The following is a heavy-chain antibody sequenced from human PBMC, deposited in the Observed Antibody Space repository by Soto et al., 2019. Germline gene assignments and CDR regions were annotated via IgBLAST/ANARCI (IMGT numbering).Heavy chain of an antibody. CDR2: ISWNSAII. CDR1: GFTFDDYA. CDR3: VMRSFDGSGYYAY. Sequence: PGGSLRLSCASSGFTFDDYAMHWVRQTPGKGLEWVSGISWNSAIIGYADSVKGRFTISRDNAKNTLYLQMNSLRVEDTAVYYCVMRSFDGSGYYAYWGQGTLVTVSS. D-gene: IGHD3-22*01. J-gene: IGHJ4*02. V-gene: IGHV3-9*01.